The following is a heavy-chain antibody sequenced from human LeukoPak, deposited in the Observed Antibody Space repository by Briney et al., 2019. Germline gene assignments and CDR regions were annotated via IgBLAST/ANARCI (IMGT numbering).Heavy chain of an antibody. J-gene: IGHJ5*02. Sequence: PSETLSLTCTVSGGSISSSSYYWGWIRQPPGKGLEWIGSIYYSGSTSYNPSLKSRVTMSIDTSKTQFSLKLSSVTAADTAVYYCARVSEYYDSSGYYGWFDPWGQGTLVTVSS. V-gene: IGHV4-39*07. D-gene: IGHD3-22*01. CDR3: ARVSEYYDSSGYYGWFDP. CDR2: IYYSGST. CDR1: GGSISSSSYY.